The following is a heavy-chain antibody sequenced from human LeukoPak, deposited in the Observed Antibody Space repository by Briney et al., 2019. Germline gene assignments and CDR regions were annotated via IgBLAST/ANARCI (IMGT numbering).Heavy chain of an antibody. CDR1: GFTFSSYG. CDR2: IRYDGSNK. Sequence: GGSLRLSCAASGFTFSSYGMHWVRQAPGKGLEWVAFIRYDGSNKYYADSVKGRFTISRDNSKNTLYLQMNSLRAEDTAVYYCAKQGSSSPPYYFDYWGQGTLVTVSS. V-gene: IGHV3-30*02. J-gene: IGHJ4*02. CDR3: AKQGSSSPPYYFDY. D-gene: IGHD6-6*01.